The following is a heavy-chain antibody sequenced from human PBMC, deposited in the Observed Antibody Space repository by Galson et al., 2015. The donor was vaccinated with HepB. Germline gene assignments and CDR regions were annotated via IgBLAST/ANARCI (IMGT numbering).Heavy chain of an antibody. CDR3: ARVGLAYCGGDCYGAFDY. D-gene: IGHD2-21*02. J-gene: IGHJ4*02. CDR1: GGTFSSYA. CDR2: IIPIFGTA. Sequence: SVKVSCKASGGTFSSYAISWVRQAPGQGLEWMGGIIPIFGTANYAQKFQGRVTITADESTSTAYMELSSLRSEDTAVYYCARVGLAYCGGDCYGAFDYWGQGTLVTVSS. V-gene: IGHV1-69*13.